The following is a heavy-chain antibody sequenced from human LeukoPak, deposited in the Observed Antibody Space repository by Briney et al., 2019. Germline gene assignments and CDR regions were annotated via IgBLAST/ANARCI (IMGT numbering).Heavy chain of an antibody. V-gene: IGHV4-59*08. J-gene: IGHJ2*01. CDR1: GGSISSYY. CDR3: ARLIGGVGYFDL. Sequence: PSETLSLTCSVSGGSISSYYWNWIRQPPGKGLEWIGYIYYSGSTNCNPSLKSRVTISVDTSKNQFSLKLTSVTAADTAVYYCARLIGGVGYFDLWGRGTLVTASS. CDR2: IYYSGST.